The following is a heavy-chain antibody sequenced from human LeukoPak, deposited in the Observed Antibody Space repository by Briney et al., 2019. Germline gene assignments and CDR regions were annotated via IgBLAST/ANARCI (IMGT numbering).Heavy chain of an antibody. Sequence: PGGSLRLSCAASGFTFSSYWMSWVRQAPGKGLEWVANKKQDGSEKYYVDSVKGRFTISRDNAKNSLYLQMNSLRAEDTAVYYCASRPTSYNYYDSSGYYFDYWGQGTLVTVSS. D-gene: IGHD3-22*01. V-gene: IGHV3-7*01. CDR1: GFTFSSYW. CDR3: ASRPTSYNYYDSSGYYFDY. CDR2: KKQDGSEK. J-gene: IGHJ4*02.